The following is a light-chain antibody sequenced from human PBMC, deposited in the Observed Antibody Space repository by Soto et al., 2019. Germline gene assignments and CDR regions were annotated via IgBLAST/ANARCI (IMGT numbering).Light chain of an antibody. J-gene: IGKJ3*01. CDR2: AAS. V-gene: IGKV1-39*01. Sequence: DIQMTQSPSSLSASVGDRVTITCRASQSISSYLNWYQQKPGKAPKLLIYAASSLQSGVPSRFSGIVSGTDFTLTISSLQPEDFATYYCQQSYSTPFTFGPGTKVDIK. CDR3: QQSYSTPFT. CDR1: QSISSY.